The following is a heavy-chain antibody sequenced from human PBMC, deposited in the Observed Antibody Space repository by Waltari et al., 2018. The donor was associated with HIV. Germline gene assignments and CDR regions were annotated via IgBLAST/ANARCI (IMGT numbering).Heavy chain of an antibody. D-gene: IGHD1-26*01. CDR2: INATFGTA. V-gene: IGHV1-69*01. CDR1: GGTFRSYA. Sequence: QVQRVQSGAEVKKPGSSVKVSCKASGGTFRSYAISWVRQAPGQGLEWMGGINATFGTANYAQKFQGRVTINADESTSTAYMELSSRRSEYTSVYYCARDYSRGGMDVWGQGTTVTVSS. CDR3: ARDYSRGGMDV. J-gene: IGHJ6*02.